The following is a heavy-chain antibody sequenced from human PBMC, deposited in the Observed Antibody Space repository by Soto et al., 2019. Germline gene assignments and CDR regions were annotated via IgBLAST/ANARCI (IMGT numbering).Heavy chain of an antibody. CDR2: IYYSGTT. V-gene: IGHV4-59*08. Sequence: PSETLSLTCTVSGASISSYYWSWIRQPPGKGLEWIAYIYYSGTTYYNPSLKSRVTISVDTAKNQFSLKLTSVTAADTALYYCARQGAILAAGTTVDYWGQGTLVTVSS. J-gene: IGHJ4*02. CDR3: ARQGAILAAGTTVDY. CDR1: GASISSYY. D-gene: IGHD6-13*01.